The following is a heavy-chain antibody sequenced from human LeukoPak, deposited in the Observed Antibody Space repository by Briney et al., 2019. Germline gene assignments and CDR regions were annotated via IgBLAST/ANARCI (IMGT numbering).Heavy chain of an antibody. CDR1: GGSLRSSTYY. D-gene: IGHD3-16*02. V-gene: IGHV4-39*07. CDR2: IHYEGST. CDR3: ARDNRSLLDS. Sequence: PSETLSLTCTVSGGSLRSSTYYWAWIRQPPGKGLEWLGSIHYEGSTFDTPSRKSRVTMSVDTSRNHFSLKMTSVTAADTAVYYCARDNRSLLDSWGQGILVTVSS. J-gene: IGHJ4*02.